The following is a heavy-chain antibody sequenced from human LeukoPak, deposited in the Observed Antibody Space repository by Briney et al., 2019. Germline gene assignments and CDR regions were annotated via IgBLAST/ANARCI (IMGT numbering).Heavy chain of an antibody. J-gene: IGHJ3*01. V-gene: IGHV3-21*06. CDR1: AFIFSSYT. CDR3: ARVIATSGVGAFDV. Sequence: GGSLRLSCAASAFIFSSYTMNWVRQAPGKGLEWVSSISTGSSFINYAESVKGRFTISRDNAKNSLFLQMNSMRAEDTALYYCARVIATSGVGAFDVWGQGTMVSVSS. CDR2: ISTGSSFI. D-gene: IGHD6-13*01.